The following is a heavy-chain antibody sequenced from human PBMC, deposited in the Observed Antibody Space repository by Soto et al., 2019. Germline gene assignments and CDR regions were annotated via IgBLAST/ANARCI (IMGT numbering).Heavy chain of an antibody. J-gene: IGHJ4*02. CDR1: GFTFSNYG. CDR3: ARGLHSLFDY. CDR2: IWYDGNNK. Sequence: GGSLRLSCAASGFTFSNYGMHWVRQAPGKGLEWVAVIWYDGNNKYYADSVKGRFTISRDNSNNTLDVQMTSLRAEDTAVYYCARGLHSLFDYWGQGTLVTVS. V-gene: IGHV3-33*01.